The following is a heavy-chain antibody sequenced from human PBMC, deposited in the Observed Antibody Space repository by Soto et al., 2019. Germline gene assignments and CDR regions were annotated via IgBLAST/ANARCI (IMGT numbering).Heavy chain of an antibody. Sequence: GGSLRLSCAASGFTFSSYAMSWVRQAPGKGLEWVSAISGSGGSTYYADSVKGRFTISRDNSKNTLYLQMNSLRAEDTAVYYCAKPVAGRSYYYYMDVWGKGTTVTVSS. J-gene: IGHJ6*03. CDR3: AKPVAGRSYYYYMDV. V-gene: IGHV3-23*01. D-gene: IGHD6-19*01. CDR2: ISGSGGST. CDR1: GFTFSSYA.